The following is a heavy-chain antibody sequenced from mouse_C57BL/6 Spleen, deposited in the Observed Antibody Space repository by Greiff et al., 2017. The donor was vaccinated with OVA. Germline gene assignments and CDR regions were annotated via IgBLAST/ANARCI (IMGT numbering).Heavy chain of an antibody. CDR2: IYPGSGST. J-gene: IGHJ4*01. CDR3: ARYLATVDYYAMDY. D-gene: IGHD1-1*01. CDR1: GYTFTSYW. Sequence: QVQLQQPGAELVKPGASVKMSCKASGYTFTSYWITWVKQRPGQGLEWIGDIYPGSGSTNYNEKLKSKATLTVDTSSSTAYMQLSSLTSEVSAVYYCARYLATVDYYAMDYWGQGTSVTVSS. V-gene: IGHV1-55*01.